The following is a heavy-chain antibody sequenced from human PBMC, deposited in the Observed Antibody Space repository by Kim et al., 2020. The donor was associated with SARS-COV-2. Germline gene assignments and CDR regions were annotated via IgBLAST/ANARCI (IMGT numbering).Heavy chain of an antibody. CDR3: ARGHDSSGYYYGGYFDL. CDR1: GFTFSSYG. CDR2: ISYDGSNK. D-gene: IGHD3-22*01. J-gene: IGHJ2*01. V-gene: IGHV3-33*05. Sequence: GGSLRLSCAASGFTFSSYGMHWVRQAPGKGLEWVAVISYDGSNKYYADSVKGRFTISRDNSKNTLYLQMNILRAEDTAVYYCARGHDSSGYYYGGYFDL.